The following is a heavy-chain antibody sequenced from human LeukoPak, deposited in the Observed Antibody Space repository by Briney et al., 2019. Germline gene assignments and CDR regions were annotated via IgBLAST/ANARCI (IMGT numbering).Heavy chain of an antibody. Sequence: SETLSLTCAVSGGAISSSNWWSWVRQPPGKGLEWIGEIYHSGSTKYNPSLKSRVTISVDKSKNQFSLKLSSVTAADTAVYYCARDIAVAGTPLRSDYWGQGTLVTVSS. CDR3: ARDIAVAGTPLRSDY. CDR2: IYHSGST. CDR1: GGAISSSNW. J-gene: IGHJ4*02. V-gene: IGHV4-4*02. D-gene: IGHD6-19*01.